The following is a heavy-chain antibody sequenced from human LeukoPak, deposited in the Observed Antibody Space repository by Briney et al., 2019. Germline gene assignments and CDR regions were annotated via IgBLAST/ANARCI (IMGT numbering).Heavy chain of an antibody. V-gene: IGHV3-7*03. CDR1: GFTFSGFW. J-gene: IGHJ3*01. CDR2: INSDGSEG. Sequence: GGSLRLSCAVSGFTFSGFWMSWSRQAPGKGLEWVASINSDGSEGYYADVVKGRITISRDNAKNSLYLQINSLRAEDTAVYYCARSSYSSSSSVWGQGTMVTVSS. D-gene: IGHD6-6*01. CDR3: ARSSYSSSSSV.